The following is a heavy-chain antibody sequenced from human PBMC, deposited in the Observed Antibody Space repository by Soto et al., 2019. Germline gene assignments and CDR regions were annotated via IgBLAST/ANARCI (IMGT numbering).Heavy chain of an antibody. CDR1: GYTFTSYG. J-gene: IGHJ6*02. V-gene: IGHV1-18*01. Sequence: QGQLVQSGAEVKKPGASVKVSCKASGYTFTSYGISWVRQAPGQGLEGMGWISAKKGNTKYAQKFQGRVTMTTDTSTSTAYMELRSLRSDDTAVYYCAREILSPDFYFHGMDVWGHGTTVTVSS. CDR2: ISAKKGNT. CDR3: AREILSPDFYFHGMDV. D-gene: IGHD2-15*01.